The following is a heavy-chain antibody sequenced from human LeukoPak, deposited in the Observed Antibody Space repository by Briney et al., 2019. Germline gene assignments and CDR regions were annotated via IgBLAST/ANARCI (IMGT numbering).Heavy chain of an antibody. D-gene: IGHD3-22*01. Sequence: PSETLSLTCTVSGGSISSYYWSWIRQPPGKGLEWMGYIYYSEGTNYNPSLESRVAISVDTSKNQFSLMLNSVNAADTAVYYCARFDTSGYYVDNWGQGTLVTVSS. J-gene: IGHJ4*02. V-gene: IGHV4-59*01. CDR2: IYYSEGT. CDR1: GGSISSYY. CDR3: ARFDTSGYYVDN.